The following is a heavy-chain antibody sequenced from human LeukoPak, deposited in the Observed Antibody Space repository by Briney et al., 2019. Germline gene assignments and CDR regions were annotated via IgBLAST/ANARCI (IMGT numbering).Heavy chain of an antibody. CDR2: ISSSSTYI. CDR1: GFAFRTSS. Sequence: PGRSLRLSCAASGFAFRTSSMNWVRQAPGQGLEWVSSISSSSTYIYYADSVKGRFTVSRDNAENLMYLQMNSLRSDDTAVYYCATHSGWSVRWGQGIMVTVSS. V-gene: IGHV3-21*01. J-gene: IGHJ4*02. D-gene: IGHD6-19*01. CDR3: ATHSGWSVR.